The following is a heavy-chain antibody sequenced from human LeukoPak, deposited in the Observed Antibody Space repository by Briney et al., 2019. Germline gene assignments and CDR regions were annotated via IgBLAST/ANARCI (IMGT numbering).Heavy chain of an antibody. CDR3: ARDLGGTGYCSGGSCYPADAFDI. CDR2: IYYSGST. D-gene: IGHD2-15*01. V-gene: IGHV4-34*01. CDR1: GGSFSGYY. Sequence: PSETLSLTCAVYGGSFSGYYWSWIRQTPGKGLEWIGCIYYSGSTYYNPSLKSRVTISVDTSKNQFSLKLSSVTAADTAVYYCARDLGGTGYCSGGSCYPADAFDIWGQGTMVTVSS. J-gene: IGHJ3*02.